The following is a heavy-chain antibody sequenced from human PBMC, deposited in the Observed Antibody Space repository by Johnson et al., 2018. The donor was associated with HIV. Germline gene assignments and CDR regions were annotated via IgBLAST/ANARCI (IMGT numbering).Heavy chain of an antibody. CDR2: ISYDVTNN. D-gene: IGHD2-21*01. CDR3: AREGWWWGAFDI. V-gene: IGHV3-30*04. Sequence: QVQLVESGGGVVQPGRSLRLSCVASGFTFNSYAMHWVRQAPGKGLEWVAIISYDVTNNYYPASVKGRLTISRDRSKNTLYLHMNSLRAEDTAVYYCAREGWWWGAFDIWGQGTMVTVSS. J-gene: IGHJ3*02. CDR1: GFTFNSYA.